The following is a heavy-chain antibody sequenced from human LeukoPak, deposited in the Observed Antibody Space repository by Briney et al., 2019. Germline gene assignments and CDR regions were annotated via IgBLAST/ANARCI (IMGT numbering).Heavy chain of an antibody. CDR1: GGTFSSYA. D-gene: IGHD1-26*01. Sequence: ASVKVSCKASGGTFSSYAISWVRQAPGQGLEWMGWISAYNGNTNYAQKLQGRVTMTTDTSTSTAYMELSSLRSEDTAVYYCASVAPSGSYYDYWGQGTLVTVSS. V-gene: IGHV1-18*01. CDR3: ASVAPSGSYYDY. J-gene: IGHJ4*02. CDR2: ISAYNGNT.